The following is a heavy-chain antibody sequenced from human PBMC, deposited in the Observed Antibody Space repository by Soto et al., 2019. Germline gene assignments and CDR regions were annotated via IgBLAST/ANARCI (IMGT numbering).Heavy chain of an antibody. J-gene: IGHJ5*02. CDR1: GYSFSNYW. CDR3: ARRRAGNPDDWFDP. V-gene: IGHV5-51*03. D-gene: IGHD6-13*01. Sequence: EVQLVQSGAEVKKPGESLKISCKGSGYSFSNYWIVWVRQMPGKGLEWMGIIYPGDSETKYSPSFQGQVTISADKSINTAYLQWTSLKASDTAMYYCARRRAGNPDDWFDPWGQGTLVTVSS. CDR2: IYPGDSET.